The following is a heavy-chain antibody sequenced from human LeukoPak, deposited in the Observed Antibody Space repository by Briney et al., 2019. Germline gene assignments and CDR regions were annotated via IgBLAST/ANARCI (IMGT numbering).Heavy chain of an antibody. CDR2: INHSGGT. V-gene: IGHV4-34*01. CDR3: ARGLRYSSSWSPFNY. CDR1: GGSFSGYY. D-gene: IGHD6-13*01. Sequence: SETLSLTCAVYGGSFSGYYWSWIRQPPGKGLEWIGEINHSGGTNYNPSLKSRVTISVDTSKNRFSLKLSSVTAADTAVYYCARGLRYSSSWSPFNYWGQGTLVTVSS. J-gene: IGHJ4*02.